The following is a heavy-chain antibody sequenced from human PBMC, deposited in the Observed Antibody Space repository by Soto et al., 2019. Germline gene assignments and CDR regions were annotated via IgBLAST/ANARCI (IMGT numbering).Heavy chain of an antibody. CDR1: GGAIRNSIYY. CDR3: ARHRIAVAGPLDY. CDR2: IYYDGSV. Sequence: LSLTCTVSGGAIRNSIYYWGWIRQPPGKGLEWIGTIYYDGSVAYSPSLKSRVTLSVDTSRNHFSVKINSVTAADTAVYFCARHRIAVAGPLDYWGQGTLVTVSS. V-gene: IGHV4-39*01. D-gene: IGHD6-19*01. J-gene: IGHJ4*02.